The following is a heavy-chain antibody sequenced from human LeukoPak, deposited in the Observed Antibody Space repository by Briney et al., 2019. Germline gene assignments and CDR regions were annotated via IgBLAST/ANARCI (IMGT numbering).Heavy chain of an antibody. CDR2: INSNGGST. D-gene: IGHD6-19*01. J-gene: IGHJ5*02. Sequence: GGSLRLSCSTSGFTSSTYPMHWVRQAPGKGLEYVSAINSNGGSTYYADSVKGRFTISRDNSKNTLYLQMSSLRAEDTAVYYCVRSSGYYDPWGQGTLVTVSS. V-gene: IGHV3-64D*09. CDR3: VRSSGYYDP. CDR1: GFTSSTYP.